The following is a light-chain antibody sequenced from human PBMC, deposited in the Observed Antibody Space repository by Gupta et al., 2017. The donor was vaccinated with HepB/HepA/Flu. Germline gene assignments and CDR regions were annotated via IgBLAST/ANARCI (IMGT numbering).Light chain of an antibody. Sequence: DIVLTQSPATLSLSPGERATLSCRASQSVGSLLAWYQQKPGQAPRLLMYDALNRATGIPARFSGSGSGTEFILTISRLEPEDFAIYYCQQYKKWPLTFGGGTKVEMK. V-gene: IGKV3-11*01. CDR3: QQYKKWPLT. CDR2: DAL. CDR1: QSVGSL. J-gene: IGKJ4*01.